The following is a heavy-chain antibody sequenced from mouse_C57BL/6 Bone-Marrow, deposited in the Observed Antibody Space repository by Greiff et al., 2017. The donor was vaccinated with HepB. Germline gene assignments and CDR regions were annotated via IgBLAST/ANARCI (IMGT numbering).Heavy chain of an antibody. J-gene: IGHJ2*01. CDR1: GYTFTDYY. Sequence: VQLQQSGAELVRPGASVKLSCKASGYTFTDYYINWVKQRPGQGLEWIARIYPGSGNTYYNEKFKGKATLTAEKYSSTAYMQPSSLTSEDSAVYFCARSCYYWGQGTTLTVSS. CDR3: ARSCYY. V-gene: IGHV1-76*01. CDR2: IYPGSGNT.